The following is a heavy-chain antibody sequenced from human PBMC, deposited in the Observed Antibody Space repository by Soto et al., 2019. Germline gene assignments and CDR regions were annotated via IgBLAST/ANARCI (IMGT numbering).Heavy chain of an antibody. J-gene: IGHJ6*02. CDR3: ASAVVATTNPYYYGMDV. CDR1: GGTFSIYA. V-gene: IGHV1-69*13. D-gene: IGHD5-12*01. CDR2: IIPIFGTA. Sequence: SVKVSCKASGGTFSIYAISCVLQSPLQWLEWMGGIIPIFGTANYAQKFQGRVTITADESTSTAYMELSSLRSEDTAVYYCASAVVATTNPYYYGMDVWGQGTTVTVSS.